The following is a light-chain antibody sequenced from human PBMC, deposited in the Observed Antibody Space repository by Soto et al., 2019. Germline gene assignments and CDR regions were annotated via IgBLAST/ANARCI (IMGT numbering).Light chain of an antibody. CDR1: QSVSSSY. J-gene: IGKJ1*01. Sequence: EIVMTQSPATLSVSPGERATLSCRASQSVSSSYLAWYQQKPGQAPRLLIYGASSRATGIPDRFSGSGSGTEFTLTISSLQPEDVATYYCQKYNSAPWTFGQGTKVDIK. CDR2: GAS. CDR3: QKYNSAPWT. V-gene: IGKV3D-15*01.